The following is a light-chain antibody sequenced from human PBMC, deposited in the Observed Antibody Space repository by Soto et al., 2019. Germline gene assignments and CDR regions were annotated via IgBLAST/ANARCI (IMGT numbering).Light chain of an antibody. V-gene: IGKV3-15*01. J-gene: IGKJ4*01. CDR3: QHYNYWQLP. Sequence: EIVMTQSPATMSVSPGERATLSCRASQSVSSNLAWYQQKPGQAPRLLIYGASTRATGIPARFSGSGSGTEFNPITRSWRSEDFAVYYCQHYNYWQLPFRGGTKVESK. CDR2: GAS. CDR1: QSVSSN.